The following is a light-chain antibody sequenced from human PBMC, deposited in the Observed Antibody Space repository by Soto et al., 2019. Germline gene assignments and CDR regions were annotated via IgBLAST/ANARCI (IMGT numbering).Light chain of an antibody. CDR2: AAS. J-gene: IGKJ1*01. CDR1: DSVVNY. V-gene: IGKV3-11*01. Sequence: EIVLTQAPATLSLSRGEIATLSCRARDSVVNYLAWYQQKPGHAPRLLIYAASNRATGVPARFSGSGSGTDFTLTISRLEPEDFAVYFCQQRSNWPLWSFGQGTKVDIK. CDR3: QQRSNWPLWS.